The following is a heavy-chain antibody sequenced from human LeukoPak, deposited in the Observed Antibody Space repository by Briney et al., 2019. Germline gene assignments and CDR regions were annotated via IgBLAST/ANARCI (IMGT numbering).Heavy chain of an antibody. D-gene: IGHD2-21*02. CDR3: ASPSERRLAYCGGDCSGPLDAFDI. V-gene: IGHV1-18*01. CDR1: GYTFTSYG. Sequence: ASVKVSCKASGYTFTSYGISWVRQAPGQGLEWMGWISAYNGNTNYAQKLQGRVTMTTDTSTSTAYMELRSLRSDDTAVYYCASPSERRLAYCGGDCSGPLDAFDIWGQGTMVTVSS. J-gene: IGHJ3*02. CDR2: ISAYNGNT.